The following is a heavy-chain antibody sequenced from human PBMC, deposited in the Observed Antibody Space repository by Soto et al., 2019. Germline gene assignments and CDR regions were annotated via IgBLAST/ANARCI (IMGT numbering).Heavy chain of an antibody. D-gene: IGHD2-2*02. V-gene: IGHV4-31*03. CDR1: GGSISSGGYY. Sequence: SETLSLTCTVSGGSISSGGYYWSWIRQHPGKGLEWIGYIYYSGSTYYNPSLKSRVTISVDTSKNQFSLKLSSVTAVDTAVYYCARGVVVVVPAAIRRGDYYYYGMDVWGQGTTVTVSS. CDR3: ARGVVVVVPAAIRRGDYYYYGMDV. J-gene: IGHJ6*02. CDR2: IYYSGST.